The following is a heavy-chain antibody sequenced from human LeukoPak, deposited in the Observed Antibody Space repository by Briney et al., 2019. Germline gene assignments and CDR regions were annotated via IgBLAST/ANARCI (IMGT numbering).Heavy chain of an antibody. J-gene: IGHJ4*02. CDR2: INHSGST. CDR3: ARALTILGVVITSRCFDS. D-gene: IGHD3-3*01. Sequence: PSETLSLTCAVSGGSFSGYYWSWIRQPPGKGLEWIGEINHSGSTNYNPPLKSRVTISVDTSKHQFSLKLSSVTAADTAVYYCARALTILGVVITSRCFDSWGQGTPVTVSS. CDR1: GGSFSGYY. V-gene: IGHV4-34*01.